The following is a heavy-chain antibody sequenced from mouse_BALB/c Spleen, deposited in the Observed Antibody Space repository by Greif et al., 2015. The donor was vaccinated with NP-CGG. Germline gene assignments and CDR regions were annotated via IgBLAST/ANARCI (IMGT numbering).Heavy chain of an antibody. CDR1: GYNFTSYW. V-gene: IGHV1-55*01. CDR2: IYPGSGST. CDR3: ARDEGNWDAWFAY. D-gene: IGHD4-1*01. Sequence: QVQLKQSGAELVKPGTSVKLSCKASGYNFTSYWINWVKLRPGQGLEWIGDIYPGSGSTNYNEKFKSKATLTVDTSSSTAYMQLSSLASEDSALYYCARDEGNWDAWFAYWGQGTLVTVSA. J-gene: IGHJ3*01.